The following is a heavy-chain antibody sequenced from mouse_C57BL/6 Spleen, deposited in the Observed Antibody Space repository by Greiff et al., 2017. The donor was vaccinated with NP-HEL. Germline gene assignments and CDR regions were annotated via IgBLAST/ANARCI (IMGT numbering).Heavy chain of an antibody. CDR2: IYPGDGDT. CDR1: GYAFSSYW. Sequence: VQLQQSGAELVKPGASVKISCKASGYAFSSYWLNWVKQRPGKGLEWIGQIYPGDGDTNYNGKFKGKATLTADKSSSTAYMQLSSLTSEDAAVYFCARWATVVATDYWGQGTTLTVSS. V-gene: IGHV1-80*01. CDR3: ARWATVVATDY. J-gene: IGHJ2*01. D-gene: IGHD1-1*01.